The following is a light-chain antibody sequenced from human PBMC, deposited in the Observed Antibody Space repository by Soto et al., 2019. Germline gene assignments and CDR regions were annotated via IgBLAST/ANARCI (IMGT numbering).Light chain of an antibody. CDR1: KSISNN. CDR3: QQYNNWPPLT. V-gene: IGKV3-15*01. CDR2: GAS. Sequence: EIVMTQSPATLSVSPGERAILSCRASKSISNNLAWYQQKPGQAPRLLIYGASTRATGIPARFSGSGSGTEFTLSISSLQYEDFAIYYCQQYNNWPPLTFGGGTKVEIK. J-gene: IGKJ4*01.